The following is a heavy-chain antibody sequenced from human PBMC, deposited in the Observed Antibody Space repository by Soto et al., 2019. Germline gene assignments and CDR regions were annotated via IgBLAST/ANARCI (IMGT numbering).Heavy chain of an antibody. CDR2: IYGSGGSGST. J-gene: IGHJ4*02. CDR3: VRKQAGSISGIDY. V-gene: IGHV4-31*03. Sequence: SETLSLTCTVTGDSITNGGYYWSWIRQHPGKGLEWLGYIYGSGGSGSTLYNPSLKRRITLSVDTSKTQLSLNLSSVTVADTAVYFCVRKQAGSISGIDYSSEGTLDTV. D-gene: IGHD1-1*01. CDR1: GDSITNGGYY.